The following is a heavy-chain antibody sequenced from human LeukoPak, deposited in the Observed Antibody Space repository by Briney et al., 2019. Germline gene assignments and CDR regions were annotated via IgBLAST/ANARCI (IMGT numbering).Heavy chain of an antibody. Sequence: GGSLRLSCAASGFAFSSYGMHWVRQSPDKGLEWVAVILYDGIDKYYADSVKGRFTISRDNSKNTLYLQMNSLRTEDTAVYYCAKGPSGWYQYYFDYWGQGTLVTVSS. CDR3: AKGPSGWYQYYFDY. J-gene: IGHJ4*02. D-gene: IGHD6-19*01. CDR2: ILYDGIDK. V-gene: IGHV3-30*18. CDR1: GFAFSSYG.